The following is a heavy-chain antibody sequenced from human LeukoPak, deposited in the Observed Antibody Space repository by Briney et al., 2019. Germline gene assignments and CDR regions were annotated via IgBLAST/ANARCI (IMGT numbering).Heavy chain of an antibody. V-gene: IGHV4-30-2*01. Sequence: SETLSLTCVVSGGSISSGGYSWSWIRQPPGTGLEWIGYIYHSGSTYYNPSLKSRVTISVDRSKNQFSPKLSSVTAADTAVYYCARGEMVRGVINPWGQGTLVTVSS. CDR1: GGSISSGGYS. CDR2: IYHSGST. D-gene: IGHD3-10*01. CDR3: ARGEMVRGVINP. J-gene: IGHJ5*02.